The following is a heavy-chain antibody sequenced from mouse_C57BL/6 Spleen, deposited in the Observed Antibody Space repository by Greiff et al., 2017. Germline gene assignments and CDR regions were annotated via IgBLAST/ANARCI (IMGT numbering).Heavy chain of an antibody. CDR1: GFTFSDYG. V-gene: IGHV5-17*01. D-gene: IGHD1-1*01. Sequence: EVMLVESGGGLVKPGGSLKLSCAASGFTFSDYGMHWVRQAPEKGLEWVAYISSGSSTIYYADTVKGRFTISRDNAKNTLFLQMTSLRSEDTAMYYCARDYGSRQYYFDYWGQGTTLTVSS. CDR2: ISSGSSTI. CDR3: ARDYGSRQYYFDY. J-gene: IGHJ2*01.